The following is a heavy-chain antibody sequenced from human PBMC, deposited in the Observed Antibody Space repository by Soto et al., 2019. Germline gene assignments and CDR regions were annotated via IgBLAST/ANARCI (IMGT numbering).Heavy chain of an antibody. Sequence: ASVKVSCKASGYAFTSYAITWVRQAPGQGLEWMGWISAHNGNTNYAQKFQGRVTMITDTSTSTAYMELRSLRSDDTAVYYCARSAYGSGSYILDWGHGTLVTVSS. CDR1: GYAFTSYA. CDR2: ISAHNGNT. CDR3: ARSAYGSGSYILD. V-gene: IGHV1-18*01. J-gene: IGHJ4*01. D-gene: IGHD3-10*01.